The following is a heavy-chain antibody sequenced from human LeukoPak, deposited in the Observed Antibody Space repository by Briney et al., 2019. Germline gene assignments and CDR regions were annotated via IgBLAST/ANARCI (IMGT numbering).Heavy chain of an antibody. CDR2: IRSKANSYAT. D-gene: IGHD3-3*01. CDR1: VFTFSGSA. Sequence: GGSLRLSCAASVFTFSGSAMHWVRQASGKGLEWVGRIRSKANSYATAYAASVKGRFTISRDDSKNTAYLQMNSLKTEDTAVYYCTRDGAYYDFWSGSIDAFDIWGQGTMVTVSS. V-gene: IGHV3-73*01. CDR3: TRDGAYYDFWSGSIDAFDI. J-gene: IGHJ3*02.